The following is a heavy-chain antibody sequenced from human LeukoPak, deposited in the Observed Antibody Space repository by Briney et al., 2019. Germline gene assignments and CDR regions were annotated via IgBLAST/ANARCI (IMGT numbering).Heavy chain of an antibody. V-gene: IGHV1-69*13. CDR1: GYTFTSYY. Sequence: SVKVSCKASGYTFTSYYMHWVRQAPGQGLEWMGGIIPIFGTANYAQKFQGRVTITADESTSTAYMELSSLRSEDTAVYYCARARYYYDSSGYSPAYYFDYWGQGTLVTVSS. CDR2: IIPIFGTA. J-gene: IGHJ4*02. CDR3: ARARYYYDSSGYSPAYYFDY. D-gene: IGHD3-22*01.